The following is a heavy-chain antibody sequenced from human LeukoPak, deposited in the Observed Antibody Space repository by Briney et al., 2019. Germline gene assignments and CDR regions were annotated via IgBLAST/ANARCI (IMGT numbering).Heavy chain of an antibody. CDR2: ISGSGDST. Sequence: GGSLRLSCAVSGFTFNSYAMSWVRQSPGKGLEWVSAISGSGDSTFYADSVKGRFTLSRDNSKNTLNLQMDSLRAEDTAVYYCAKAGIGYCSSTSCPTGDYWGQGTLVTVSS. D-gene: IGHD2-2*01. J-gene: IGHJ4*02. V-gene: IGHV3-23*01. CDR3: AKAGIGYCSSTSCPTGDY. CDR1: GFTFNSYA.